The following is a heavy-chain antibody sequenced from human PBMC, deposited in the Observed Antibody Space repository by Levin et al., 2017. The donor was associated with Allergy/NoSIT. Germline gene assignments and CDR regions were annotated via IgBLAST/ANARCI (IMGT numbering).Heavy chain of an antibody. V-gene: IGHV5-51*01. CDR2: IYPGDSDT. Sequence: GGSLRLSCKGSGYSFTSYWIGWVRQMPGKGLEWMGIIYPGDSDTRYSPSFQGQVTISADKSISTAYLQWSSLKASDTAMYYCARRPHYDILTGYYSAKYYFDYWGQGTLVTVSS. J-gene: IGHJ4*02. D-gene: IGHD3-9*01. CDR1: GYSFTSYW. CDR3: ARRPHYDILTGYYSAKYYFDY.